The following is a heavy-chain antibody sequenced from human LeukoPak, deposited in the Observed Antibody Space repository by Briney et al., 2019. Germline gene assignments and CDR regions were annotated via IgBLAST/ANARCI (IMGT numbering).Heavy chain of an antibody. CDR3: ARAVYYYDSSGPIKS. CDR2: ISGSGGST. J-gene: IGHJ3*01. V-gene: IGHV3-23*01. D-gene: IGHD3-22*01. CDR1: GFTFSSYA. Sequence: GGSLRLSCAASGFTFSSYAMSWVRQAPGKGLEWVSAISGSGGSTYYTDSVKGRFTISRDNSKNTLYLQMNSLRAEDTAVYYCARAVYYYDSSGPIKSWGQGTMVTVSS.